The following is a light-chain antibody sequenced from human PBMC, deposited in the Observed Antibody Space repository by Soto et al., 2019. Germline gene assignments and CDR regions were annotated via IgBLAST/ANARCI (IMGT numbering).Light chain of an antibody. J-gene: IGKJ1*01. V-gene: IGKV3-11*01. CDR2: DAS. Sequence: EIVLTQSPATLSLSPGERATLSCRASQSLSSSLAWFQQKPGQAPRLLIYDASNRATGIPARFSGSGSGTDFTLTITSLEPEDSTVYYCQHRHNWPTWTFGQGTKVEIK. CDR3: QHRHNWPTWT. CDR1: QSLSSS.